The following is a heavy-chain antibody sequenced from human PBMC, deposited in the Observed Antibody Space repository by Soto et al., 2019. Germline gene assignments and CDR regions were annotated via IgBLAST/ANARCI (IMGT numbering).Heavy chain of an antibody. CDR1: GGSISSYY. CDR2: IYYSGST. J-gene: IGHJ6*02. CDR3: ARHVPYCSDTSHCAYGMDV. D-gene: IGHD2-2*01. V-gene: IGHV4-59*08. Sequence: SSDTLSLTCTVTGGSISSYYWSWIRQPTGKGLEWIGYIYYSGSTNYNPSLKSRVTISVDTSKNQFSLKLSSVTAADTAVYYCARHVPYCSDTSHCAYGMDVWGQGTTVTVS.